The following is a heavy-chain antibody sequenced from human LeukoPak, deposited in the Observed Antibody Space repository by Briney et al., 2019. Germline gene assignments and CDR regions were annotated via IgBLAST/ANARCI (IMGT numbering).Heavy chain of an antibody. CDR3: ARAGSGSGSYYNPYYFED. V-gene: IGHV3-33*01. Sequence: PGGSLRLSCAASGFTFSSYGMHWVRQAPGKGLEWVAVIWYDGSNKYYADSVKGRFTISRDNSKNTLYLQMNSLRAEDTAVYYCARAGSGSGSYYNPYYFEDWGQGTLVTVSS. D-gene: IGHD3-10*01. J-gene: IGHJ4*02. CDR2: IWYDGSNK. CDR1: GFTFSSYG.